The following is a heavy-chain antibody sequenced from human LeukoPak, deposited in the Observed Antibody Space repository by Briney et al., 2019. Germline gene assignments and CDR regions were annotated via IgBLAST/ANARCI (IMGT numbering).Heavy chain of an antibody. Sequence: SETLSLTCTVSGGSISSGNYYWNWIRQPAGKGLEWIGRIYTSGSTNYNPSLKSRVTISVDTSKNQFSLKLSSVTAADTAVYYCASLPMVRGVIPLDYWGQGTLVTVSS. D-gene: IGHD3-10*01. J-gene: IGHJ4*02. CDR1: GGSISSGNYY. V-gene: IGHV4-61*02. CDR3: ASLPMVRGVIPLDY. CDR2: IYTSGST.